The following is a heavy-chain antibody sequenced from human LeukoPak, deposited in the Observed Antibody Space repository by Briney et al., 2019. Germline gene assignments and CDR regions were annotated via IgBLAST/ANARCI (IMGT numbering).Heavy chain of an antibody. CDR3: ARKGSGGWDDY. Sequence: GGSLRLSCAASGFTFSSYSMHWVRQAPGRGPEYVAAISSRGTTTHYGDSVQGRFIVPRDNSNYTLYLQMAGLRPDDSGMYFCARKGSGGWDDYWGRGTLVAVSS. V-gene: IGHV3-64*02. CDR1: GFTFSSYS. CDR2: ISSRGTTT. D-gene: IGHD1-26*01. J-gene: IGHJ4*02.